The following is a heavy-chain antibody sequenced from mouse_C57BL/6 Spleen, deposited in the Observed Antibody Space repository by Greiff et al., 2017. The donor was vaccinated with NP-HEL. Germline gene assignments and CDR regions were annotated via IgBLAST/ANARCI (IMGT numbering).Heavy chain of an antibody. V-gene: IGHV1-18*01. D-gene: IGHD2-4*01. Sequence: EVQLQQSGPELVKPGASVKIPCKASGYTFTDYNMDWVKQSHGKSLEWIGDINPNNGGTIYNQKFKGKATLTVDKSSSTAYMGLRSLTSEDTAVYYCARSSMITTGFAYWGQGTLVTVSA. CDR3: ARSSMITTGFAY. CDR2: INPNNGGT. J-gene: IGHJ3*01. CDR1: GYTFTDYN.